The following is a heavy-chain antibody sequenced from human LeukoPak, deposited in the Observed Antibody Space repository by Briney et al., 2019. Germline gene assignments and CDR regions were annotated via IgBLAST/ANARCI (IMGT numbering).Heavy chain of an antibody. CDR3: ARGYDYDILTGYYYPPDFDY. D-gene: IGHD3-9*01. Sequence: GGSLRLSCAASGFTVSDNYTSWVRQAPGKGLEWVAVISYDGKNEYYADSVKGRFTISRDNAKNSLYLQMNSLRAEDTAVYYCARGYDYDILTGYYYPPDFDYWGQGTLVTVSS. V-gene: IGHV3-30*03. CDR1: GFTVSDNY. CDR2: ISYDGKNE. J-gene: IGHJ4*02.